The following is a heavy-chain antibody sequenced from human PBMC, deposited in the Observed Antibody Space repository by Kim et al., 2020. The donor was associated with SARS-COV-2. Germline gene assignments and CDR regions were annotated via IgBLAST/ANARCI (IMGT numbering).Heavy chain of an antibody. V-gene: IGHV3-15*01. CDR3: TTPGSYCSSTSCYGGREVDY. D-gene: IGHD2-2*01. CDR1: GFTFSNAW. Sequence: GGSLRLSCAASGFTFSNAWMSWVRQAPGKGLEWVGRIKSKTDGGTTDYAAPVKGRFTISRDDSKNTLYLQMNSLKTEDTAVYYCTTPGSYCSSTSCYGGREVDYWGQGILVAVSS. CDR2: IKSKTDGGTT. J-gene: IGHJ4*02.